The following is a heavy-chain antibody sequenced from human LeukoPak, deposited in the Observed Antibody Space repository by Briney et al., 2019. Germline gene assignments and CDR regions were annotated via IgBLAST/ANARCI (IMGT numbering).Heavy chain of an antibody. CDR1: GGSITATDFD. CDR2: ISSSGKS. V-gene: IGHV4-39*01. Sequence: SETLSLTCAVSGGSITATDFDWAWIRQPPGQALEWIATISSSGKSYYNPYFMSRVTISVDTSKNQFSLDVTSVTAADTGLFYCARFKGGTRFDYWGRGVLVIVS. D-gene: IGHD1-26*01. CDR3: ARFKGGTRFDY. J-gene: IGHJ4*02.